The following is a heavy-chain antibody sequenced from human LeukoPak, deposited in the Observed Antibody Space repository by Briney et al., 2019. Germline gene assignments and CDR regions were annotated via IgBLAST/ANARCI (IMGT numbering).Heavy chain of an antibody. J-gene: IGHJ4*02. D-gene: IGHD6-13*01. V-gene: IGHV4-38-2*02. Sequence: NPSETLSLTCTVSGYSISSGYYWCWIRQPPGKGLEWIGSIYHSGSTYYNPSLKSRVTISVDTSKNQFSLKLSSVTAADTAVYYCARDDIAAASWGIDYWGQGTLVTVSS. CDR3: ARDDIAAASWGIDY. CDR1: GYSISSGYY. CDR2: IYHSGST.